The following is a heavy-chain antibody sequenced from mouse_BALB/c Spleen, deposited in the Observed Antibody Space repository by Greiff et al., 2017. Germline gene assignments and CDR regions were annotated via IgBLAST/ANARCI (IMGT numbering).Heavy chain of an antibody. CDR2: INPNNGGT. J-gene: IGHJ4*01. CDR3: ARRYDGLRGAMDY. CDR1: GYTFTEYT. D-gene: IGHD2-3*01. Sequence: VQLKESGPELVKPGASVKISCKTSGYTFTEYTMHWVKQSHGKSLEWIGGINPNNGGTSYNQKFKGKATLTVDKSSSTAYMELRSLTSEDSAVYYCARRYDGLRGAMDYWGQGTSVTVSS. V-gene: IGHV1-18*01.